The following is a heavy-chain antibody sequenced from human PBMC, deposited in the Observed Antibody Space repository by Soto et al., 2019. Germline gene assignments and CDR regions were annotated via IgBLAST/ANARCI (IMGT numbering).Heavy chain of an antibody. CDR2: IYYSGTS. Sequence: QLQLQESGPGLVKPGETLPLTCTVSGGSISTSSYYWGWIRQPPGKGLEWIGTIYYSGTSYHNPSPKSRVTLSVDKSTNQFSRKLSSVTATDTAVYSWASRVGGLYSGTDRYYFDFWGQGTLFTVSS. D-gene: IGHD5-12*01. CDR3: ASRVGGLYSGTDRYYFDF. J-gene: IGHJ4*02. CDR1: GGSISTSSYY. V-gene: IGHV4-39*01.